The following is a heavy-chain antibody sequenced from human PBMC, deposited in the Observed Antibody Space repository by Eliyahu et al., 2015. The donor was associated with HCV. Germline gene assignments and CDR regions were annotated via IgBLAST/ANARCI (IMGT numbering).Heavy chain of an antibody. D-gene: IGHD6-13*01. V-gene: IGHV3-30*04. CDR1: GXTFRSYA. CDR3: ARDPYPSSRWSNWFDL. J-gene: IGHJ5*02. CDR2: ISDDGSKK. Sequence: QVQVVESGGGVVQPGRSLXXXCVASGXTFRSYAMHWIRQAPGQGLEWVAVISDDGSKKYYADSMKGRFSISRDNSENTLFLQMDSLRAEDTAVYYCARDPYPSSRWSNWFDLWGQGNLVTVSS.